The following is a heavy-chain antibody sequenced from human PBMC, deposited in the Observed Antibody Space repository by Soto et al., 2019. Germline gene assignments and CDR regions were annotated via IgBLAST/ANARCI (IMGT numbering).Heavy chain of an antibody. V-gene: IGHV1-69*13. CDR2: IIPIFGTA. D-gene: IGHD1-26*01. Sequence: SVKVSCKASGGTFSSYAISWVRQAPGQGLEWMGGIIPIFGTANYAQKFQGRVTITADESTSTAYMELRSLRSDDTAVYYCARVPPRRWDQNWFDPWGRGTLVPVPS. J-gene: IGHJ5*02. CDR3: ARVPPRRWDQNWFDP. CDR1: GGTFSSYA.